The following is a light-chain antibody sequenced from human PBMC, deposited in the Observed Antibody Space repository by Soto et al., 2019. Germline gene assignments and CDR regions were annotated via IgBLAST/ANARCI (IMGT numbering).Light chain of an antibody. J-gene: IGKJ4*02. V-gene: IGKV3-20*01. CDR1: QSIPNSY. Sequence: EIVLTQSPGTLSLSPGERATLSCRASQSIPNSYLSWYQHKPGQAPRLLIHGASSRATGTPDRFSGSGSGTDFTLSIDRRGPEDVALSYCLQCGSPPGPFGRGTKV. CDR2: GAS. CDR3: LQCGSPPGP.